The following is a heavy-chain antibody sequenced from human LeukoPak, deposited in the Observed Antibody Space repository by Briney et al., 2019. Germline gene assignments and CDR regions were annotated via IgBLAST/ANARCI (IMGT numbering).Heavy chain of an antibody. CDR3: AKGMYSSGWSYFDY. Sequence: GGPLRLSCAASGFTFSNSAMSWARQARGKGLEWVSTLSGSGITIYYADSVKGRFTISRDNSKNTRYLQMDSLRAEDTAGYYCAKGMYSSGWSYFDYWGHGALVTVSS. D-gene: IGHD6-19*01. J-gene: IGHJ4*01. CDR1: GFTFSNSA. CDR2: LSGSGITI. V-gene: IGHV3-23*01.